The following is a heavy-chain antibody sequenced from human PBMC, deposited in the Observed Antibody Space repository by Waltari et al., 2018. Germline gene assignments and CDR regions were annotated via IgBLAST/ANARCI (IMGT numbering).Heavy chain of an antibody. J-gene: IGHJ6*02. CDR2: ISKSDGAT. CDR1: GFPFANYA. Sequence: EVQLVESGGGLVQPGGSLRLSCAASGFPFANYAMSWVRQAPGKGLEWLSTISKSDGATYYTGTVKGRFTISRDNSQNMLYLQMNSLRDEDTAVYYCAIVIQWWFPGNMNVWGQGTTVTVSS. D-gene: IGHD2-15*01. V-gene: IGHV3-23*04. CDR3: AIVIQWWFPGNMNV.